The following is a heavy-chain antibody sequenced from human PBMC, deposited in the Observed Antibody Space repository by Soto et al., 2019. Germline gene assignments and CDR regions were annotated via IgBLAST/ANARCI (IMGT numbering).Heavy chain of an antibody. V-gene: IGHV1-18*01. CDR3: AKGRYGDY. CDR1: GYAFTTYG. J-gene: IGHJ4*02. CDR2: ISAHNGDT. Sequence: QVHLVQSGAEVKKPGASVKVSCKGSGYAFTTYGITWVRQAPGQGLEWMGWISAHNGDTNYAQKLQGRVTVTRDTSTSTAYMELRSLRSDDTAVYYCAKGRYGDYWGQGALVTVSS. D-gene: IGHD1-1*01.